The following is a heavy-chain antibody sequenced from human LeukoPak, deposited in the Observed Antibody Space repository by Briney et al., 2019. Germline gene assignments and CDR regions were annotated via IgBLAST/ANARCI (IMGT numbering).Heavy chain of an antibody. CDR2: IYHSGST. D-gene: IGHD3-22*01. CDR1: GYSISSGYY. V-gene: IGHV4-38-2*02. CDR3: ARDQYYDSSGYYKSFDY. Sequence: PSGTLSLTCTVSGYSISSGYYWGWIRQPPGKGLEWIGSIYHSGSTYYNPSLKSRVTISVDTSKNQFSLKLSTMTAADTAVYYCARDQYYDSSGYYKSFDYWGQGTLVTVSS. J-gene: IGHJ4*02.